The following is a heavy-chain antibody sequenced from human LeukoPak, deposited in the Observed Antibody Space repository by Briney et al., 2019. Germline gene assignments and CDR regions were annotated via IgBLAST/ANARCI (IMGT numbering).Heavy chain of an antibody. CDR2: IISSSSHM. J-gene: IGHJ6*03. CDR3: ATTRAPSNGRVLYYMDV. V-gene: IGHV3-21*01. D-gene: IGHD1-1*01. Sequence: GGSLRLSGAASGFTFSSYSMNWVRQAPGKGLEWVSSIISSSSHMYYADSVKGRFTISRDNAKNSLYLQMNSLRAEDTAVYYCATTRAPSNGRVLYYMDVWGKGTTVTVSS. CDR1: GFTFSSYS.